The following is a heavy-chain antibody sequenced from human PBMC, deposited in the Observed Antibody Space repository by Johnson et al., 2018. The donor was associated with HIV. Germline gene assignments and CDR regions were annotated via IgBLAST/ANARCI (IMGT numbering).Heavy chain of an antibody. J-gene: IGHJ3*01. CDR3: ARDEVDDGAFDV. D-gene: IGHD2-2*01. Sequence: QVQLVESGGGVVRPGGSLRLSCTASGFSFSSYAMHWVRQAPGKGLEWVAVISYHGTNKYYPDSVKGRFSISRDSSKNTLYLQMNSLRVEDAAIYYCARDEVDDGAFDVWGQGTMVTVSS. CDR2: ISYHGTNK. CDR1: GFSFSSYA. V-gene: IGHV3-30-3*01.